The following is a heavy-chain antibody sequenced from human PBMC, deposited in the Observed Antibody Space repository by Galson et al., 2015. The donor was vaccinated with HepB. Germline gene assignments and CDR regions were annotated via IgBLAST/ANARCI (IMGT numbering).Heavy chain of an antibody. CDR2: IYYGGSGTT. Sequence: ETLSLTCTVSGGSIVSSSHYWGWIRQPPGEGLEWIGRIYYGGSGTTLYNPSLKIRVTISVDPSKNQFSFALRSVTAADTAVYYCARPRYCSSATCTAAFDYWGQGTLVTVSS. CDR3: ARPRYCSSATCTAAFDY. CDR1: GGSIVSSSHY. J-gene: IGHJ4*02. V-gene: IGHV4-39*01. D-gene: IGHD2-2*01.